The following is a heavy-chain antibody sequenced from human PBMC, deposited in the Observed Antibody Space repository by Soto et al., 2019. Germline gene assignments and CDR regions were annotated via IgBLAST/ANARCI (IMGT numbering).Heavy chain of an antibody. CDR2: IYYSGST. CDR1: GGSISSGGYY. V-gene: IGHV4-31*03. J-gene: IGHJ6*02. CDR3: ARGFIGGWYATNYYYYCMDV. D-gene: IGHD6-19*01. Sequence: QVQLQESGPGLVKPSQTLSLTCTVSGGSISSGGYYWSWIRQHPGKGLEWIGYIYYSGSTYYNPSLKSRVTISVDTSKNQFSLKLSSVTAADTAVYYCARGFIGGWYATNYYYYCMDVWGQGTTVTVSS.